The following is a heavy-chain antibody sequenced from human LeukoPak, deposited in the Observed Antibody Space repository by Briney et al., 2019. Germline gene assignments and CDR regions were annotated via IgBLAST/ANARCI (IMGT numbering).Heavy chain of an antibody. CDR2: IYYSGST. CDR1: GGSISSGGYC. Sequence: PSETLSLTCTVSGGSISSGGYCWSWIRQHPGKGLEWIGYIYYSGSTYYNPSLKSRVTISVDTSKNQFSLKLSSVTAADTAVYYCARDTRYAFDIWGQGTMVTVSS. CDR3: ARDTRYAFDI. J-gene: IGHJ3*02. V-gene: IGHV4-31*03.